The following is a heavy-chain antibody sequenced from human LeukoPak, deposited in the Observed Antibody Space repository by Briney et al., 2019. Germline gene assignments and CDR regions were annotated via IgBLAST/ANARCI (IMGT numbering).Heavy chain of an antibody. Sequence: PSETLSLTCTVSGGSISSYYWSWIRQPAGKGLEWIGRIYTSGSTNYNPSLKSRVTMSVDTSKNQFSLRLSSVTAADTAVYYCARHRRRDGYNPGYFDYWGQGTLVTVSA. CDR2: IYTSGST. J-gene: IGHJ4*02. V-gene: IGHV4-4*07. CDR3: ARHRRRDGYNPGYFDY. D-gene: IGHD5-24*01. CDR1: GGSISSYY.